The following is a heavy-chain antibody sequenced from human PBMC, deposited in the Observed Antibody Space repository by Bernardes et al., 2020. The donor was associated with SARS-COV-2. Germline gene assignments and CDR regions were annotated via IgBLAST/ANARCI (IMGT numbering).Heavy chain of an antibody. CDR2: IYYRGRT. Sequence: SETPSLTCTVSGGSITSGDYYWNWVRQLPGKGLEWVGYIYYRGRTNYNPSLKSRVTVSLDTSKNQFSLKLTSVTAADTAVYYCTRVPVVAGSYGWSDPWGQGTLVTVSS. V-gene: IGHV4-30-4*08. CDR3: TRVPVVAGSYGWSDP. D-gene: IGHD2-15*01. J-gene: IGHJ5*02. CDR1: GGSITSGDYY.